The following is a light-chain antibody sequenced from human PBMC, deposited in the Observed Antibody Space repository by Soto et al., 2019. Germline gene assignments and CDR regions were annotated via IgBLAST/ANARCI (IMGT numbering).Light chain of an antibody. Sequence: EIVLTQSPGTLSFSPGERATLSCRPSQPIIDYYLAWYQQRPGQAPRLLIYVASRRATGIPDRSSGSGSGPDFTLTISRLEPEDFAVYYCQQYGSSPPLSFGGGTKVEIK. V-gene: IGKV3-20*01. CDR1: QPIIDYY. J-gene: IGKJ4*01. CDR2: VAS. CDR3: QQYGSSPPLS.